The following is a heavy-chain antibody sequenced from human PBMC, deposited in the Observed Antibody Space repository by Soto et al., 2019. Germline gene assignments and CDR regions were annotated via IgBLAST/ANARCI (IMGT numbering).Heavy chain of an antibody. J-gene: IGHJ6*02. CDR2: IYYSGST. V-gene: IGHV4-59*01. CDR1: GGSISSYY. CDR3: ARDGRNMEGKHDFCMDV. D-gene: IGHD3-3*01. Sequence: PSETLSLTCTVSGGSISSYYWSWIRQPPGKGLEWIGYIYYSGSTNYNPSLKSRVTISVDTSKNQFSLKLSSVTAADTAVYYCARDGRNMEGKHDFCMDVWGQGTTVTVSS.